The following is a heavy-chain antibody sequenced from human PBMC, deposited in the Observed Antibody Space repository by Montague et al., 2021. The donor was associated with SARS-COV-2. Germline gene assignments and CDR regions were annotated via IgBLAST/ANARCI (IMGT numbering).Heavy chain of an antibody. CDR2: IYYTGNT. V-gene: IGHV4-39*02. J-gene: IGHJ3*01. CDR3: ARLKRYFDSSGSPSAFDF. D-gene: IGHD3-22*01. CDR1: GGSITNNIDY. Sequence: SETLSLTCTVSGGSITNNIDYWAWIRQPPGKGLEWIGSIYYTGNTYYDPSLKSRVTISVVTSKNHFTLKLSSVTAAETAVYYWARLKRYFDSSGSPSAFDFWGQGTMVTVSS.